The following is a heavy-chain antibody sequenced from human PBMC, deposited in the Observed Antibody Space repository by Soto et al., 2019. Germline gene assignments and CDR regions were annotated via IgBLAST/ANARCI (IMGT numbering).Heavy chain of an antibody. D-gene: IGHD6-13*01. CDR2: ISWNSGSI. V-gene: IGHV3-9*01. CDR1: GFTFDDYA. CDR3: AKDGIAAAEAYYYYYYMDV. Sequence: GGSLRLSCAASGFTFDDYAMHWVRQAPGKGLEWVSGISWNSGSIGYADSVKGRFTISRDNVKNSLYLPMNSLRAEETDLYYCAKDGIAAAEAYYYYYYMDVWGKGTTVTVSS. J-gene: IGHJ6*03.